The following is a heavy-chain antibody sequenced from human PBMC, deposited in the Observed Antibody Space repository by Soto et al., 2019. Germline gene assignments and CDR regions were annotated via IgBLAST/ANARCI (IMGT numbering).Heavy chain of an antibody. J-gene: IGHJ6*02. D-gene: IGHD3-3*01. Sequence: QVQLVQSGAEVKKPGASVKVSCKASGYTFTSYDINWVRQATGQGLEWMGWMNPNSGNTGYAQKFQGRVTMTRNTSISTAYMELSSLRSEDTAVYYCVRGLRFWSVLIPGMDVWGQGTTVTVSS. V-gene: IGHV1-8*01. CDR2: MNPNSGNT. CDR3: VRGLRFWSVLIPGMDV. CDR1: GYTFTSYD.